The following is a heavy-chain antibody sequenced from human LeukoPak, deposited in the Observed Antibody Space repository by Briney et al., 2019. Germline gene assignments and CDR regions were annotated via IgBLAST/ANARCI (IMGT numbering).Heavy chain of an antibody. CDR2: IGTSGTII. D-gene: IGHD5-18*01. V-gene: IGHV3-11*04. J-gene: IGHJ4*02. Sequence: GGSLRLSCTASGFTFSDYYMTWIRQAPGKGLEWVSYIGTSGTIIYYADSVKGRFTISRDNAKNSLYLQMNSLRAEDTAVYYCARADWDTAMIDYWGQGTLVTVSS. CDR3: ARADWDTAMIDY. CDR1: GFTFSDYY.